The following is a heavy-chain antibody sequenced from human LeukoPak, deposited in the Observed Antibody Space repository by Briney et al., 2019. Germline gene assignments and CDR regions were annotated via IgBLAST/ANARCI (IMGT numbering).Heavy chain of an antibody. CDR1: GDSINSGENY. Sequence: PSQTLSLTCTVSGDSINSGENYWSWIRQPPGKGLEWIGHIYHSGTTYYNPSVKSRMTISVDTSKNQFSLKIRSVTAADTAVYYCARVVRDGFGYYFDYWGQGTLVTVSS. D-gene: IGHD5-24*01. J-gene: IGHJ4*02. CDR3: ARVVRDGFGYYFDY. V-gene: IGHV4-30-4*08. CDR2: IYHSGTT.